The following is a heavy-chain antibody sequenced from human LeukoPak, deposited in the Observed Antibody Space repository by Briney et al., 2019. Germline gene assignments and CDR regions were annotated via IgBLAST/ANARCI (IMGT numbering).Heavy chain of an antibody. CDR2: IIPIFGTA. J-gene: IGHJ5*02. CDR3: ARAKPGYCSSTSCSEFDP. CDR1: GGTFSSYA. D-gene: IGHD2-2*01. V-gene: IGHV1-69*05. Sequence: SVKLSCKASGGTFSSYAISWVRQAPGQGLEWMGGIIPIFGTANYAQKFQGRVTITTDESTSTAYMELSSLRSEDTAVYYCARAKPGYCSSTSCSEFDPWGQGTLVTVSS.